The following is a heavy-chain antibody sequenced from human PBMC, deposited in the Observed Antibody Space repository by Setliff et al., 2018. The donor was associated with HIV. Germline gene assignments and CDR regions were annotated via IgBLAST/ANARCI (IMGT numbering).Heavy chain of an antibody. D-gene: IGHD3-22*01. CDR2: IYYSGST. J-gene: IGHJ5*02. Sequence: SETLSLTCTVSGGSISNSRYYWSWIRQPPGKGLEWIGSIYYSGSTYYNPSLKSRVTISVDTSKNNFSLKLSSVTAADAAVYYYASRVYYYDSSGYVREEGFDPWGQGTLVTVS. V-gene: IGHV4-39*01. CDR3: ASRVYYYDSSGYVREEGFDP. CDR1: GGSISNSRYY.